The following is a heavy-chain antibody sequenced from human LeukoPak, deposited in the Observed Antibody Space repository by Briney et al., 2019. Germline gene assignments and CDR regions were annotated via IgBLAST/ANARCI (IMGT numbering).Heavy chain of an antibody. CDR1: GFIFSNYA. CDR2: ISYDGSNK. V-gene: IGHV3-30*04. CDR3: ARVKVKQWVVRTFDY. J-gene: IGHJ4*02. D-gene: IGHD6-19*01. Sequence: GGSLRLSCAASGFIFSNYALHWVRQAPGKGLEWVALISYDGSNKYYADSVKGRFTISRDNSKNTLFLQMNRLRAENTAVYYCARVKVKQWVVRTFDYWGQGTLVTVSS.